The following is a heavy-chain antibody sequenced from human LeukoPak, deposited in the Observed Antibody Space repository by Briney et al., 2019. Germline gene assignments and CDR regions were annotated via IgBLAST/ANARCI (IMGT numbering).Heavy chain of an antibody. J-gene: IGHJ3*02. V-gene: IGHV3-23*01. D-gene: IGHD3/OR15-3a*01. CDR3: ARGPASHLSTGYYTSGAFDM. CDR2: ISGSGGST. CDR1: GFTFSSYA. Sequence: GGSLRLSCAASGFTFSSYAMSWVRQAPGKGLEWVSAISGSGGSTYYADSVKGRFTISRDNSKNTLYLQMNSLRPDDTAVYYCARGPASHLSTGYYTSGAFDMWGQGTMVTVSS.